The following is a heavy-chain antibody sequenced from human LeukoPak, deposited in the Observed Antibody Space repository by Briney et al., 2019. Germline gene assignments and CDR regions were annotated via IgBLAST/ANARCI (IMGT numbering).Heavy chain of an antibody. Sequence: SVKVSCKASGGTFSSYAISWVRQAPGQGLEWMGRIIPIFGTANYAQKFQGRVTIIADEFMSTAYMELSSLRSEDTAVYYCARDLTARGHSYYYDRNGPSDALDIWGPGTMVTVSS. CDR2: IIPIFGTA. D-gene: IGHD3-22*01. J-gene: IGHJ3*02. CDR3: ARDLTARGHSYYYDRNGPSDALDI. V-gene: IGHV1-69*15. CDR1: GGTFSSYA.